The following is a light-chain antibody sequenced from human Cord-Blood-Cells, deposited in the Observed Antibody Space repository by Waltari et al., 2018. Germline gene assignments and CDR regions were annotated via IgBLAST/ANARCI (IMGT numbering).Light chain of an antibody. CDR2: AAS. Sequence: DIQMTQSPSSLSASVGDRVTITCRASQSIISYLNWYQQKPGKAPKLLIYAASSLQSGVPSRFSGSGSGRDFTLTISSLQPEDFATYYCQQSYSTPYTFGQGTKLEIK. CDR1: QSIISY. CDR3: QQSYSTPYT. V-gene: IGKV1-39*01. J-gene: IGKJ2*01.